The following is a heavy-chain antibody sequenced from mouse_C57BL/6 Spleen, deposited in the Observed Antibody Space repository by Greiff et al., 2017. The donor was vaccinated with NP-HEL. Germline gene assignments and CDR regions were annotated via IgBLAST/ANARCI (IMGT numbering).Heavy chain of an antibody. V-gene: IGHV5-12*01. CDR2: ISNGGGST. CDR1: GFTFSDYY. CDR3: ARREGTTVRYAMDY. Sequence: EVHLVESGGGLVQPGGSLKLSCAASGFTFSDYYMYWVRQTPEKRLEWVAYISNGGGSTYYPDTVKGRFTISRDNAKNTLYLQMSRLKSEDTAMYYCARREGTTVRYAMDYWGQGTSVTVSS. J-gene: IGHJ4*01. D-gene: IGHD1-1*01.